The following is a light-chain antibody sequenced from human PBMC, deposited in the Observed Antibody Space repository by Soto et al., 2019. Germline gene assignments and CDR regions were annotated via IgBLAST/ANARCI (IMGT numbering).Light chain of an antibody. Sequence: ESVFTQSPCTVSLSPGERATLSCRASQSVSSNYLAWYQQKPGQAPRLLIYGASTRATGIPARFSGSGSGTEFTLTISSLQSEDFAVYYCQQYNNWPRTFGQGTKVDIK. CDR1: QSVSSN. CDR3: QQYNNWPRT. J-gene: IGKJ1*01. V-gene: IGKV3-15*01. CDR2: GAS.